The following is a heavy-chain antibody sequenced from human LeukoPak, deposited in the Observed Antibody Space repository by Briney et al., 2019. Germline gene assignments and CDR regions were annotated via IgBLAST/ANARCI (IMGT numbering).Heavy chain of an antibody. CDR1: GFTFSSYW. D-gene: IGHD6-13*01. CDR2: IKEDGSEK. Sequence: PGGSLRLSCAVSGFTFSSYWMTWVRQAPGKGLEWVANIKEDGSEKYYVDSVKGRFTISRDNAKNSLYLQMNSLRAEDTAVYYCARDLTAAGWYYFDYWGQGTLVTVSS. CDR3: ARDLTAAGWYYFDY. J-gene: IGHJ4*02. V-gene: IGHV3-7*01.